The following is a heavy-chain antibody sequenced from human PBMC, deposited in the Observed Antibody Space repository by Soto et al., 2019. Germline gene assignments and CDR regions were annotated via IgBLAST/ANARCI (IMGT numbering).Heavy chain of an antibody. CDR2: ISFDGNTD. Sequence: QVLLVESGGGVVQPGRSLRLSGAASGFTFSNYGIHWIRQAPDRGLEWVAIISFDGNTDSYADSVKGRFTVSRDNSKNTVFLQMNSLRPEDTAVYYCAKDSNKYSSSLRGRYFVYWGQGIGVTVSS. V-gene: IGHV3-30-3*01. J-gene: IGHJ4*02. D-gene: IGHD4-4*01. CDR1: GFTFSNYG. CDR3: AKDSNKYSSSLRGRYFVY.